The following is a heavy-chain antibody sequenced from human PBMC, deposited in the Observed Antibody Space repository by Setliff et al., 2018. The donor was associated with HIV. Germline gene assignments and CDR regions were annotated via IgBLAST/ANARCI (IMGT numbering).Heavy chain of an antibody. CDR3: ARDEGSGWPLDY. CDR2: MNPNSGNT. D-gene: IGHD6-19*01. V-gene: IGHV1-8*03. Sequence: ASVKVSCKTSGFAFTSYDINWVRQAAGQGLEWMGWMNPNSGNTGYAQKFQGRVTITADKSTSTAYMQLSSLRSEDTAVYYCARDEGSGWPLDYWGQGTLVTVSS. CDR1: GFAFTSYD. J-gene: IGHJ4*02.